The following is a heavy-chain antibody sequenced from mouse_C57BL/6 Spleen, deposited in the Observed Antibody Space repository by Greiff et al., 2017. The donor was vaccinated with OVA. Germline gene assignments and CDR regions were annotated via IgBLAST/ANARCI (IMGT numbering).Heavy chain of an antibody. Sequence: QVQLQQSGPGLVQPSQSLSITCTVSGFSLTSYGVHWVRQSPGKGLEWLGVIWRGGSTDYNAAFMSRLSITKDNSKSQVFFKMNSLQADDTAIYYCAKKDSNYYYAMDYWGQGTSVTVSS. D-gene: IGHD2-5*01. V-gene: IGHV2-5*01. CDR1: GFSLTSYG. CDR3: AKKDSNYYYAMDY. J-gene: IGHJ4*01. CDR2: IWRGGST.